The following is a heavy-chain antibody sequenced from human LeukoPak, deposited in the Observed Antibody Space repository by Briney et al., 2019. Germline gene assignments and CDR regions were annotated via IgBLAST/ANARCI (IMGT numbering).Heavy chain of an antibody. Sequence: LETLSLTCAVYGGSFSGYYWSWIRQPPGKGLEWIGEINHSGSTNYNPSLKSRVTISVDTSKNQFSLKLSSVTAADTAVYYCARGPRGYYLRGLSDRAYYFDYWGQGTLVTVSS. CDR3: ARGPRGYYLRGLSDRAYYFDY. CDR1: GGSFSGYY. J-gene: IGHJ4*02. D-gene: IGHD3-3*01. CDR2: INHSGST. V-gene: IGHV4-34*01.